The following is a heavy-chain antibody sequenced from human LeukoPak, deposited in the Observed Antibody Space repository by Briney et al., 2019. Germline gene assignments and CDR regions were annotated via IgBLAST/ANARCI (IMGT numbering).Heavy chain of an antibody. Sequence: PGGSLRLSCAASGFTFSNYAMSWVRQAPGKGLEWVSRISGSGSTINYADSVKGRFTISRDNAKNSLYLQMNSLRAEDTAVYYCARGLAAVAGHYDAFDIWGEGTMVTVSS. CDR1: GFTFSNYA. CDR2: ISGSGSTI. V-gene: IGHV3-23*01. CDR3: ARGLAAVAGHYDAFDI. D-gene: IGHD6-19*01. J-gene: IGHJ3*02.